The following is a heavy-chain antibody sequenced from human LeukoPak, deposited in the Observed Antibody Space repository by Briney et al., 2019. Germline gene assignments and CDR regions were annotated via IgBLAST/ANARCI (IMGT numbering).Heavy chain of an antibody. Sequence: ASVKVSCKASGYTFTGYYMHWVRQAPGQGLEWMGWINPNSGGTNYAQKFQGRVTMTRDTSISTAYMELSRLRSDDTAVYYCTRGAGTGWRFDSWGQGTLLTVSS. CDR1: GYTFTGYY. CDR3: TRGAGTGWRFDS. V-gene: IGHV1-2*02. J-gene: IGHJ4*02. D-gene: IGHD6-19*01. CDR2: INPNSGGT.